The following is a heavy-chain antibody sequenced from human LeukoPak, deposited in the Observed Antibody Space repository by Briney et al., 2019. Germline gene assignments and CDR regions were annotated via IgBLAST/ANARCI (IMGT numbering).Heavy chain of an antibody. CDR1: GDSISSYY. J-gene: IGHJ4*02. CDR3: ARGARYCSGGSCLDY. CDR2: IYYSGST. V-gene: IGHV4-59*01. D-gene: IGHD2-15*01. Sequence: SETLSLTCTVSGDSISSYYWSWIRQPPGRGLEWIGYIYYSGSTNYNPSLKSRVTISVDTSKNQVSLKLSSVTAADTAVYYCARGARYCSGGSCLDYWGQGTLVTVSS.